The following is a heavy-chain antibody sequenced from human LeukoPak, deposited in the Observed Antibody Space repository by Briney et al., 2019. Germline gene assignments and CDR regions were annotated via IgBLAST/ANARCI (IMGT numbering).Heavy chain of an antibody. CDR2: ISSSSSYI. Sequence: GGSLRLSCAASGFTFSSYSMNWVRQAPGKGLEWVSSISSSSSYICYADSVKGRFTISRDNAKNSLYLQMNSLRAEDTAVYYCARFGSGYYQFDYWGQGTLVTVSS. D-gene: IGHD3-22*01. CDR3: ARFGSGYYQFDY. CDR1: GFTFSSYS. J-gene: IGHJ4*02. V-gene: IGHV3-21*01.